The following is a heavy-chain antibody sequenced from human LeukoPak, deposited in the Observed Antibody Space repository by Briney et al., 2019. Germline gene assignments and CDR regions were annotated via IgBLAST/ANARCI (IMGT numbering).Heavy chain of an antibody. CDR3: ARDRDYYDSNSFSPDAFDI. J-gene: IGHJ3*02. CDR1: GFTFSS. CDR2: VNPSHAYQ. V-gene: IGHV3-21*06. Sequence: PGGSLRLSCAASGFTFSSWVRQAPGKGLEWVSSVNPSHAYQFYADSVKGRFTISRDNVKNSLFLQMDSLRAEDTAVYYCARDRDYYDSNSFSPDAFDIWGQGTMVTVSS. D-gene: IGHD3-22*01.